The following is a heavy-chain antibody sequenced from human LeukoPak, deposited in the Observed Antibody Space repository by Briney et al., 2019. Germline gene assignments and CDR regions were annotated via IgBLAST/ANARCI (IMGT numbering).Heavy chain of an antibody. D-gene: IGHD5-18*01. V-gene: IGHV1-18*01. CDR3: ARDSYRRTAMVRGWGNY. CDR2: ISAYNGNT. Sequence: ASVKVSCKASGYTFTSYGISWVRQAPGQGLEWMGWISAYNGNTNYAQKPQGRVTMTTDTSTSTAYMELRSLRSDDTAVYYCARDSYRRTAMVRGWGNYWGQGTLVTVSS. CDR1: GYTFTSYG. J-gene: IGHJ4*02.